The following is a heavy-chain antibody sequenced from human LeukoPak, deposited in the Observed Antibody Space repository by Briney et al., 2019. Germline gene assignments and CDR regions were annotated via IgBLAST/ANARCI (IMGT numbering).Heavy chain of an antibody. Sequence: PGGSLSLSCAASGFTFNSYAMSWVRQAPGEGLEWISGISAGGGTPYYVDAVRGRFTISRDNSKNTLYLQMNSLRVDDTAVYYCAKGASTTSGYGRHFDLWGRGTLVSVSS. J-gene: IGHJ2*01. CDR1: GFTFNSYA. D-gene: IGHD6-13*01. CDR2: ISAGGGTP. V-gene: IGHV3-23*01. CDR3: AKGASTTSGYGRHFDL.